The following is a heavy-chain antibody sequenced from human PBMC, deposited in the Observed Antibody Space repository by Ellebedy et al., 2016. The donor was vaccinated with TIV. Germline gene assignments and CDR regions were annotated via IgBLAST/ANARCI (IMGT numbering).Heavy chain of an antibody. D-gene: IGHD6-19*01. CDR2: IVVGSGNT. V-gene: IGHV1-58*01. CDR3: ATNTVAGNGFGAFDI. J-gene: IGHJ3*02. Sequence: SVKVSXXASGFTFTSSAVQWVRQARGQRLEWIGWIVVGSGNTNYAQRFQERVTITRDMSTSTAYMELSSLRSEDTAVYYCATNTVAGNGFGAFDIWGQGTMVTVSS. CDR1: GFTFTSSA.